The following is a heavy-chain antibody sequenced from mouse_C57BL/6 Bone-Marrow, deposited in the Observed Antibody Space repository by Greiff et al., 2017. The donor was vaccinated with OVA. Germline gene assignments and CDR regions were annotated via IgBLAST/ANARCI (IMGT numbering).Heavy chain of an antibody. Sequence: VQLQQPGAELVRPGSSVKLSCKASGYTFTSYWMDWVKQRPGQGLEWIGNIYPSDSETHYNQKFKDKATLTVDKSSGTAYMQLSSLTSEDSAVYYCARCHYGSSYGYFDVWGTGSTVTVSS. V-gene: IGHV1-61*01. CDR2: IYPSDSET. J-gene: IGHJ1*03. D-gene: IGHD1-1*01. CDR1: GYTFTSYW. CDR3: ARCHYGSSYGYFDV.